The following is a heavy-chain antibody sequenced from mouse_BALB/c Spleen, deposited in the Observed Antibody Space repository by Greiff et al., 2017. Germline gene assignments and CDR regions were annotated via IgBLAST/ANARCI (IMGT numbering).Heavy chain of an antibody. J-gene: IGHJ4*01. CDR1: GYSFTSYW. D-gene: IGHD2-2*01. Sequence: VQLQQSGTVLARPGASVKMSCKASGYSFTSYWMHWVKQRPGQGLEWIGAIYPGNSDTSYNQKFKGKAKLTAVTSASTAYMELSSLTNEDSAVYYCTRRYGYDYAMDYWGQGTSVTVSS. V-gene: IGHV1-5*01. CDR3: TRRYGYDYAMDY. CDR2: IYPGNSDT.